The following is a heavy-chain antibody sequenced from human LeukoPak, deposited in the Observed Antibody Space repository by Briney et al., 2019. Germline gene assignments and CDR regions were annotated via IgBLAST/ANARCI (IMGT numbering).Heavy chain of an antibody. CDR3: GKLRAVRWGGVDY. CDR1: GGSISSSSYY. CDR2: IYYSGST. J-gene: IGHJ4*02. D-gene: IGHD3-10*01. V-gene: IGHV4-39*01. Sequence: SETLSLTCTVSGGSISSSSYYWGWIRPPPGKGLEWIGSIYYSGSTYYNPSLKSRVTISVNTSKTQFFLKLSFVTAADTAVYYCGKLRAVRWGGVDYWSQGTLVTVSS.